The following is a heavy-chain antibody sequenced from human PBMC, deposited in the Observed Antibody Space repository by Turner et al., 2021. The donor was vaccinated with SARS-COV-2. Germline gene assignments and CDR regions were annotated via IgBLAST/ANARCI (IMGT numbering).Heavy chain of an antibody. V-gene: IGHV3-33*01. Sequence: QVQLVESGGGVVQPGRSLRLSCAASGFTFSSYGMHWVRQAPGKGLEWVAVIWYDGSNKYYTDPVKGRFTISRDNSKNTLYLQMNSLRAEDTAVYYCARDQLGVEATWFDPWGQGTLVTVSS. D-gene: IGHD2-8*01. CDR2: IWYDGSNK. J-gene: IGHJ5*02. CDR3: ARDQLGVEATWFDP. CDR1: GFTFSSYG.